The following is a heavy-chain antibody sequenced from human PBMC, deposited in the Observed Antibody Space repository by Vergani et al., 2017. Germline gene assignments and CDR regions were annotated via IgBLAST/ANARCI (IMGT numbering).Heavy chain of an antibody. Sequence: QVQLVESGGGVVQPGRSLRLSCAASGFTFSSYAMHWVRQAPGKGLEWVAVISYDGSNKYYADPVKGRFTISRDNSKNTLYLQMNSLRAEDTAVYYCARDLKGDGYNSKYFQHWGQGTLVTVSS. D-gene: IGHD5-24*01. CDR3: ARDLKGDGYNSKYFQH. V-gene: IGHV3-30-3*01. CDR1: GFTFSSYA. CDR2: ISYDGSNK. J-gene: IGHJ1*01.